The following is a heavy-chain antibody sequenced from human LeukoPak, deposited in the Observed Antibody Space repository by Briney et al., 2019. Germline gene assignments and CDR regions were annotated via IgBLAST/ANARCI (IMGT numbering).Heavy chain of an antibody. CDR3: ASEVLGYCSSTSCSTGDY. Sequence: SQTLSLTCTVSGGPISSGDYYWSWIRQPPGKALEWIEYIYYSGSTYYNPSLKSRVTISVDTSKNQFSLKLSSVTAADTAVYYCASEVLGYCSSTSCSTGDYWGQGTLVTVSS. J-gene: IGHJ4*02. V-gene: IGHV4-30-4*08. CDR1: GGPISSGDYY. D-gene: IGHD2-2*01. CDR2: IYYSGST.